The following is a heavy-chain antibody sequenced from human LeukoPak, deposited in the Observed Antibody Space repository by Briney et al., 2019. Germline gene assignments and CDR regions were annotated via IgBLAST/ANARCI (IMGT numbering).Heavy chain of an antibody. D-gene: IGHD3-22*01. CDR1: GYTFTGYY. Sequence: ASVKVSCKASGYTFTGYYMHWVRQAPGQGLEWMGWINPNSGGINYAQKFQGRVTMTRDTSISTAYMELSRLRSDDTAVYYCARDYYDSSGYYRLPDYWGQGTLVTVSS. CDR2: INPNSGGI. V-gene: IGHV1-2*02. CDR3: ARDYYDSSGYYRLPDY. J-gene: IGHJ4*02.